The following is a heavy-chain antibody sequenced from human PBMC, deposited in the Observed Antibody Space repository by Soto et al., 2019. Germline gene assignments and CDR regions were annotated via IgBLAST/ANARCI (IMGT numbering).Heavy chain of an antibody. J-gene: IGHJ4*02. Sequence: PGGSLRLSCAASRFTFSSYGMSWVRQAPGKGLEWVANINPDGSEKFYLDSVKGRFTISRDNGKNSLYLQMNSLRAEDTAVYYCARDQGYLDYWGQGTLVTVSS. CDR1: RFTFSSYG. V-gene: IGHV3-7*01. CDR2: INPDGSEK. D-gene: IGHD2-2*01. CDR3: ARDQGYLDY.